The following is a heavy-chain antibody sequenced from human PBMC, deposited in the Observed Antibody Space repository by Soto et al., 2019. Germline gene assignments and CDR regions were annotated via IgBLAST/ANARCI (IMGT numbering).Heavy chain of an antibody. CDR3: VRVPQNYYFYLTDV. J-gene: IGHJ6*02. Sequence: GESLKLSCKSSGYIFATYWIGWVLQMPGKGLEWMGIIYPDDSDTRYSPSFQGQVTISADKSLNTAYLHWSSLKASDTAIYYCVRVPQNYYFYLTDVWGQGTTVTVSS. CDR2: IYPDDSDT. CDR1: GYIFATYW. V-gene: IGHV5-51*01.